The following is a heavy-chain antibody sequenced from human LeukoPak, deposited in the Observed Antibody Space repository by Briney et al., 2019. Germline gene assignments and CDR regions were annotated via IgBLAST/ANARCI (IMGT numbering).Heavy chain of an antibody. V-gene: IGHV3-7*01. D-gene: IGHD3-22*01. CDR1: GFTFSSYW. Sequence: GSLRLSCAASGFTFSSYWMSWVRQAPGEGLEWVANIKQDGSEKYYVDSVKGRFTISRDNAKNSLYLQMNSLRAEDTAVYYCARDRPMYYYDSSGRDYYFDYWGQGTLVTVSS. CDR3: ARDRPMYYYDSSGRDYYFDY. J-gene: IGHJ4*02. CDR2: IKQDGSEK.